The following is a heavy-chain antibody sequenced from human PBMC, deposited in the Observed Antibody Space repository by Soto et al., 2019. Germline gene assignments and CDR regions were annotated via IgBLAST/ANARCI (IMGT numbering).Heavy chain of an antibody. Sequence: QVQLVQSWAEVKKPESSVKVSCKAPGGTFSTYAISWVRQAPGQGLEWMGGIIPMFGTANYAQRFQDRVTITADESTNTVYMELSRLISEDTAVYFCASGIQRWLIQISNDYSGWGQGTLVTVSS. CDR3: ASGIQRWLIQISNDYSG. J-gene: IGHJ4*02. D-gene: IGHD6-19*01. V-gene: IGHV1-69*12. CDR2: IIPMFGTA. CDR1: GGTFSTYA.